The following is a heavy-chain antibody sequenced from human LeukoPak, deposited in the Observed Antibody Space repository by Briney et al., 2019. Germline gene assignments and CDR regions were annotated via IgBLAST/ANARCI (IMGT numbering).Heavy chain of an antibody. CDR3: ARRERFRGFDP. V-gene: IGHV3-66*01. D-gene: IGHD1-1*01. Sequence: GGSLRLSCAASGFTVSSNYMSWVRQAPGKGLEWVSVIYSGGSTYYADSVKGRFTISRDNSKNTLYLQMNSLRAEDTAVCYCARRERFRGFDPWGQGTLVTVSS. CDR1: GFTVSSNY. J-gene: IGHJ5*02. CDR2: IYSGGST.